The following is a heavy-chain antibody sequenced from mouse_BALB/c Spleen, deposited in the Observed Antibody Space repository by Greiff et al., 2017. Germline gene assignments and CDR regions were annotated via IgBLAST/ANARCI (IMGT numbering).Heavy chain of an antibody. CDR2: ISYSGST. J-gene: IGHJ4*01. CDR3: ARRDYGSLMDY. D-gene: IGHD1-1*01. V-gene: IGHV3-2*02. CDR1: GYSITSDYA. Sequence: DVKLQESGPGLVKPSQSLSLTCTVTGYSITSDYAWNWIRQFPGNKLEWMGYISYSGSTSYNPSLKSRISITRDTSKNQFFLQLNSVTTEDTATYYCARRDYGSLMDYWGQGTSVTVSS.